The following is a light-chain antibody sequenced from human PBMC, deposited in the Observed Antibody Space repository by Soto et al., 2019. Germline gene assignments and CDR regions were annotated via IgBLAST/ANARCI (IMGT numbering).Light chain of an antibody. CDR2: KVS. CDR1: QSLVYSDGNTY. J-gene: IGKJ5*01. V-gene: IGKV2-30*01. Sequence: DVVMTQSPISLPVTLGQPASISCRSSQSLVYSDGNTYLNWFQQRPGQSPRRLIYKVSNRDSGVPDRFSGSWSGTDFTLKISRVEAEDVGVYYCMQGTHWPPITFGQGTRLEIK. CDR3: MQGTHWPPIT.